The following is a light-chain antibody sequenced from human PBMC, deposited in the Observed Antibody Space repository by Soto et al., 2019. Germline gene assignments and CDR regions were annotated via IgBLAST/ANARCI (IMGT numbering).Light chain of an antibody. J-gene: IGKJ4*01. CDR2: DAS. CDR3: QQYGSSPLT. V-gene: IGKV3-20*01. Sequence: EIVLTQSPATLSLSPGERATLSFMASQTVSSSLAWYQQKPGQAPRLLIYDASSRATGIPDRFSGSGSGTDFTLTISRLEPEDFAVYYCQQYGSSPLTFGGGTKVDIK. CDR1: QTVSSS.